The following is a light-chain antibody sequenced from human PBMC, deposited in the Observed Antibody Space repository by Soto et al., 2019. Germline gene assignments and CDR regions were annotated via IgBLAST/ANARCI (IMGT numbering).Light chain of an antibody. J-gene: IGKJ1*01. V-gene: IGKV1-39*01. CDR2: AAS. CDR1: QTIDVY. CDR3: QQSYMTPRT. Sequence: DIQLTQSPSCLSASVGDRVSITCRASQTIDVYLNWYLQKPGRAPQLLIYAASKLQGGVPSRFSGSASGTDFTLIISSLQPDDSGTYFCQQSYMTPRTFGQGTKVDI.